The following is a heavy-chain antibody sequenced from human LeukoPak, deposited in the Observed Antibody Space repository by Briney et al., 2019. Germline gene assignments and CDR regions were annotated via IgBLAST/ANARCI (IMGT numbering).Heavy chain of an antibody. V-gene: IGHV3-23*01. CDR1: GFTFSSYA. Sequence: GGSLRLSCAASGFTFSSYAMSWVRQAPGKGLEWVSAISGSGGSTYYADSVKGRFTISRDNSKNTLYLQMTSLRAEDTAVYYCAKVSGFWSGPIDYWGQGTLVTVSS. D-gene: IGHD3-3*01. CDR3: AKVSGFWSGPIDY. CDR2: ISGSGGST. J-gene: IGHJ4*02.